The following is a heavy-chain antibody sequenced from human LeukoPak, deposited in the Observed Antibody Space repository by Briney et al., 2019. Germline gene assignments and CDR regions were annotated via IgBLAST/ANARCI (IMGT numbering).Heavy chain of an antibody. CDR2: IYYGGST. CDR3: ARDAGHQLSRRNYYAMDV. D-gene: IGHD2-2*01. V-gene: IGHV4-39*07. J-gene: IGHJ6*02. Sequence: KPSETLSLTCTVSGASISSSSYYWGWIRQPPGKGLEWIGSIYYGGSTYYNPSLKSRVTISVDTSKNQFSLKVNSVTAADTAVYYCARDAGHQLSRRNYYAMDVWGQGTTVTVCS. CDR1: GASISSSSYY.